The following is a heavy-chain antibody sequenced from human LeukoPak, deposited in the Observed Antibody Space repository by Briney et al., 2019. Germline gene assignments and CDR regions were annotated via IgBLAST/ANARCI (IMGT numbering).Heavy chain of an antibody. CDR2: IIPIFGTA. CDR1: GGTFSSYA. CDR3: AGEAVVVPAAMGDYYYYMDV. J-gene: IGHJ6*03. D-gene: IGHD2-2*01. V-gene: IGHV1-69*13. Sequence: SVKVSCKASGGTFSSYAISWVRQAPGQGLEWMGGIIPIFGTANYAQKFQGRVTITADESTSTAYMELSSLGSEDTAVYYCAGEAVVVPAAMGDYYYYMDVWGKGTTVTVSS.